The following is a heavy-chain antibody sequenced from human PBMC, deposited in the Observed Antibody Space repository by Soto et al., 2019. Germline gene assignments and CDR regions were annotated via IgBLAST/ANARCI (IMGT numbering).Heavy chain of an antibody. CDR1: SVSNAW. D-gene: IGHD3-22*01. J-gene: IGHJ6*02. CDR2: IKSKTDGGTT. Sequence: SVSNAWMNWVRQAPGKGLEWVGRIKSKTDGGTTDYAAPVKGRFTISRDDSKNTLYLQMNSLKTEDTAVYYCTTDYRPYYDSREGYGMDVWGQGTTVTVSS. V-gene: IGHV3-15*07. CDR3: TTDYRPYYDSREGYGMDV.